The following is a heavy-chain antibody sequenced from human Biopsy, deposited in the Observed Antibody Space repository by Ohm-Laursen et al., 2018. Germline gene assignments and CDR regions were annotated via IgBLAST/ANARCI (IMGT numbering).Heavy chain of an antibody. J-gene: IGHJ5*01. Sequence: SLRLSCAASGFIFSNYWMSWVRQAPGKGLEWVTNMNEDETIKNYVDSVKGRFTVSKENGKNSLYLHMNSLRAEDTAIYYCATELLPPGVGGPWLDSWGQGTPVTVSS. CDR3: ATELLPPGVGGPWLDS. CDR2: MNEDETIK. CDR1: GFIFSNYW. D-gene: IGHD3-16*01. V-gene: IGHV3-7*04.